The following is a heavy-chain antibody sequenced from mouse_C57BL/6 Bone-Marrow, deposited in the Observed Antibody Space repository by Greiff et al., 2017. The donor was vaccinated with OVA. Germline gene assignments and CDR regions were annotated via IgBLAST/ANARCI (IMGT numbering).Heavy chain of an antibody. V-gene: IGHV10-1*01. CDR2: IRSKSNNYAT. CDR3: VRHVLRLWYFDV. Sequence: DVQLVESGGGLVQPKGSLKLSCAASGFSFNTYAMNWVRQAPGKGLEWVARIRSKSNNYATYYADSVKDRFTISRDDSESMLYLQMNNLKTEDTAMYYCVRHVLRLWYFDVWGTGTTVTVSS. CDR1: GFSFNTYA. D-gene: IGHD1-2*01. J-gene: IGHJ1*03.